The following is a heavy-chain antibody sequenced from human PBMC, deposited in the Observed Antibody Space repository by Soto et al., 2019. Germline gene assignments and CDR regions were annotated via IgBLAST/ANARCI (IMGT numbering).Heavy chain of an antibody. CDR3: ARPFDTSGWYDS. Sequence: PGESLKISCKGSGYRFTSYWTAWVRQMPGKGLECMGIINPDDSDTRYSPSFQGQVTISADKSINTAYLQWSSLKASDTAIYYCARPFDTSGWYDSWGQGTLVTVSS. V-gene: IGHV5-51*01. D-gene: IGHD6-19*01. J-gene: IGHJ5*01. CDR2: INPDDSDT. CDR1: GYRFTSYW.